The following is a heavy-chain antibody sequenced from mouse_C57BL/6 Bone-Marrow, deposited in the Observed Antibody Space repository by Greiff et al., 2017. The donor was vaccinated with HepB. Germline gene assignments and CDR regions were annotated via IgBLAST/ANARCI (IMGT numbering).Heavy chain of an antibody. Sequence: VQLQESGAELVRPGASVKLSCKASGYTFTSYWMHWVKQRPGQGLEWIGEIDPSDSYTNYNQKFKGKSTLTVDKSSSTAYMQLSSLTSEDSAVYYCARSPLYYGNYVAYWGQGTLVTVSA. CDR2: IDPSDSYT. CDR3: ARSPLYYGNYVAY. V-gene: IGHV1-69*01. CDR1: GYTFTSYW. J-gene: IGHJ3*01. D-gene: IGHD2-1*01.